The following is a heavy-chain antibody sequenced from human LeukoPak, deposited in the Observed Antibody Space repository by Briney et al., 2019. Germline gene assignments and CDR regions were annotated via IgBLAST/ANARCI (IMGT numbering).Heavy chain of an antibody. V-gene: IGHV1-18*01. CDR3: AKNSSGGYSDY. CDR2: ISTYNGYS. CDR1: GYTFTSSG. D-gene: IGHD6-19*01. Sequence: ASGKVSCKTSGYTFTSSGITWVRQAPGQGLEWVGWISTYNGYSKYAQNLQGRVTMTADTSTSTAYMELSSLRSDDSAVYYCAKNSSGGYSDYWGQGTLVTVSS. J-gene: IGHJ4*02.